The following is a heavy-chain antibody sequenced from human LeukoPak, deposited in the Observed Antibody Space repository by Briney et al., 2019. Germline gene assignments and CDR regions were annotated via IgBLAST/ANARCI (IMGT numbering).Heavy chain of an antibody. CDR3: ARAVGPFDI. CDR1: GFIFNTYG. V-gene: IGHV3-33*01. J-gene: IGHJ3*02. Sequence: GGSLRLSCAASGFIFNTYGMHGVRQAPGKGLEWVAVIWYDGSIKYYADSVKGRFTISRDNSKNTLSLQMNSLRAEDTAVYYCARAVGPFDIWGQGTIVIVSS. CDR2: IWYDGSIK.